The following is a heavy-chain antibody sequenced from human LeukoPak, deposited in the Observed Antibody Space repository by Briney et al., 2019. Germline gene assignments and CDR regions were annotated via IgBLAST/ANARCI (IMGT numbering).Heavy chain of an antibody. Sequence: PGGSLRLSCAASGFTFSGYGMHWVRQAPGKGLEWVAVISYDGSNKYYADSVMGRFTISRDNSKNTLYLQMNSLRAEDTAVYYCARGLQLYYFDYWGQGTLVTVSS. V-gene: IGHV3-30*03. D-gene: IGHD5-18*01. CDR1: GFTFSGYG. CDR2: ISYDGSNK. J-gene: IGHJ4*02. CDR3: ARGLQLYYFDY.